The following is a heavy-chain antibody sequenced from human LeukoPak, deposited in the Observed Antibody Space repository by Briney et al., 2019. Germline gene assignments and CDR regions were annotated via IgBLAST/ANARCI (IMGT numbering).Heavy chain of an antibody. CDR2: IYENGGST. D-gene: IGHD2-21*01. Sequence: PGGSLRLSCVGSGFTFRSYAMSWVRQAPEKGLEFVSGIYENGGSTYYADSVKGRFSISRDNSKNTLYLQMDSLRGKDTAVYYCAKDFRVGYSAHFDYWGQGALVTVSS. CDR1: GFTFRSYA. V-gene: IGHV3-23*01. CDR3: AKDFRVGYSAHFDY. J-gene: IGHJ4*02.